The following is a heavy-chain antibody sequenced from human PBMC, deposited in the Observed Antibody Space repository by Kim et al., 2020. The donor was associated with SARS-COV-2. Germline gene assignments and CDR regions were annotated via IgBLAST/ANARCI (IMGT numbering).Heavy chain of an antibody. CDR1: GGSFSGYY. D-gene: IGHD3-10*01. J-gene: IGHJ4*02. CDR3: AMALWFGELSQYYFDY. CDR2: INHSGST. Sequence: SETLSLTCAVYGGSFSGYYWSWIRQPPGKGLEWIGEINHSGSTNYNPSLKSRVTISVDTSKNQFSLKLSSVTAADTAVYYCAMALWFGELSQYYFDYWGQGTLVTVSS. V-gene: IGHV4-34*01.